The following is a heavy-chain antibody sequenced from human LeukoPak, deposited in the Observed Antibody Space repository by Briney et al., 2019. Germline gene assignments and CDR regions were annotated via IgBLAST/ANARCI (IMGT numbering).Heavy chain of an antibody. D-gene: IGHD1-26*01. Sequence: ASVKVSLQASGYTFTRYGINWVRQAPGQGLEWMGWVSAYNGNREYAQKLQGRVTMTTDTSTNTAYMELRSLRSDDTAVYYCARARYLSGSRDDALDFYGQGKMVSVFS. CDR3: ARARYLSGSRDDALDF. CDR1: GYTFTRYG. J-gene: IGHJ3*01. V-gene: IGHV1-18*01. CDR2: VSAYNGNR.